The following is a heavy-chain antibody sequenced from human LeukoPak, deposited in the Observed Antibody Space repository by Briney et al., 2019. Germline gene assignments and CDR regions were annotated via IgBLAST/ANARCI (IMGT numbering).Heavy chain of an antibody. V-gene: IGHV1-8*02. Sequence: GASVKVSCKASGYTFGAYYMYWVRQAPGQGLEWMGWMNPNSGNTGYAQKFQGRVTMTRNTSISTAYMELSSLRSEDTAVYYCARGPNSSGWRNYYYMDVWGKGTTVTISS. CDR3: ARGPNSSGWRNYYYMDV. CDR1: GYTFGAYY. D-gene: IGHD6-19*01. CDR2: MNPNSGNT. J-gene: IGHJ6*03.